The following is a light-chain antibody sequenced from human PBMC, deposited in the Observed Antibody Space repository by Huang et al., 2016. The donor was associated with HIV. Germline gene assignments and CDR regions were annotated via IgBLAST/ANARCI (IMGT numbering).Light chain of an antibody. Sequence: DIQMTQSPSSLSASVGDSVTITCQASQDIDNSLNWYQQKPRKAPKLLIYETSNLEKGVPSRFSGGGSGRDFTFTISSLQPEDFATYYCQQYGSLPLTFGGGTKVEI. J-gene: IGKJ4*01. CDR1: QDIDNS. CDR3: QQYGSLPLT. V-gene: IGKV1-33*01. CDR2: ETS.